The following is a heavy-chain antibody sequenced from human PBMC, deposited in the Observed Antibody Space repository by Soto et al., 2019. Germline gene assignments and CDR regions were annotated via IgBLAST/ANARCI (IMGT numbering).Heavy chain of an antibody. CDR1: GFTFSSYS. J-gene: IGHJ4*02. V-gene: IGHV3-21*01. Sequence: GGSLRLSCAASGFTFSSYSMNWVRQAPGKGLEWVSSISSSSSYIYYADSVKGRFTISRDNAKYSLYLQMNSLRAEDTAVYYCARVPTSYGDYNGVIDYWGQGTLVTVSS. CDR2: ISSSSSYI. CDR3: ARVPTSYGDYNGVIDY. D-gene: IGHD4-17*01.